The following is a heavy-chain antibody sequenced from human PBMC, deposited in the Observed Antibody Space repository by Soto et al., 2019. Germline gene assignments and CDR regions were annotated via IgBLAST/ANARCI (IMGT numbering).Heavy chain of an antibody. CDR2: IYHSGYT. Sequence: QMRLQESGSGLVKPSQTLSLTCAVSGGSISSGGYAWNWIRQPPRKGLEWIGYIYHSGYTSYNPSLKNRVTISVDKSKNQFSLTLSFVTAADTAVYYCARDSLTGNYFDPWGQGTLVTVSS. D-gene: IGHD1-7*01. J-gene: IGHJ5*02. CDR1: GGSISSGGYA. CDR3: ARDSLTGNYFDP. V-gene: IGHV4-30-2*01.